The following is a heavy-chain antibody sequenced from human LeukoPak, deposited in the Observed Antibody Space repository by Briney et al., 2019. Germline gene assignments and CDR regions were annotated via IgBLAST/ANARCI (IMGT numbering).Heavy chain of an antibody. CDR1: GYSFTSYW. CDR3: ARQRFTMRAYAGNWFDP. V-gene: IGHV5-51*01. D-gene: IGHD3-10*01. Sequence: GESLKISCKGSGYSFTSYWIGWVRQMPGKGLEWMGIIYPGDSDTRYNPSFQDQVTISADKSISTAYLQWSSLKASDTAMYYCARQRFTMRAYAGNWFDPWGQETLVTVSS. CDR2: IYPGDSDT. J-gene: IGHJ5*02.